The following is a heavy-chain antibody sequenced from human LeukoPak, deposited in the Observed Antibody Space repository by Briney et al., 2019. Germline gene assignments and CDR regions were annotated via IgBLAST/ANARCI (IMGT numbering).Heavy chain of an antibody. D-gene: IGHD3-22*01. J-gene: IGHJ4*02. Sequence: SETLSLTCTVSGGSISNSNYFWGWIRQPPGQGLEWIGSVYHDESTYYNPSLKSRVTISVDRSKNQFSLKLSSVTAADTAVYYCARGGSSGYYYKVSPGLGYFDYWGQGTLVTVSS. CDR3: ARGGSSGYYYKVSPGLGYFDY. CDR2: VYHDEST. CDR1: GGSISNSNYF. V-gene: IGHV4-39*07.